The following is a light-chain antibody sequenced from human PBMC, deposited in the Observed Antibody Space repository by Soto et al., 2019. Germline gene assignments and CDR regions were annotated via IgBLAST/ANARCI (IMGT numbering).Light chain of an antibody. V-gene: IGLV2-8*01. CDR1: SSDVGGYNY. CDR3: SSFAGSNRVV. Sequence: QSALTQTPSASGSPGQSVTISCTGTSSDVGGYNYVSWYQQHPGKAPKLIIYEVNERPSGVPDRFSGSKSGNTASLTVSGLQTEDEADYCCSSFAGSNRVVFGGGTKLTVL. CDR2: EVN. J-gene: IGLJ2*01.